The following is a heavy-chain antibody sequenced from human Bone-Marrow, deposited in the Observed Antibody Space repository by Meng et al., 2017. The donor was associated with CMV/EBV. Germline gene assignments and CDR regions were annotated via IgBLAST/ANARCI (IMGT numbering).Heavy chain of an antibody. CDR1: GYTFTSYG. CDR2: ISAYNGNT. D-gene: IGHD3-22*01. J-gene: IGHJ3*02. Sequence: ASVKVSCKASGYTFTSYGISWVRQAPGQGLEWMGWISAYNGNTNFAQNLQGRVTMTADTSTSTAYMELRSLRSDDTAVYYCARGDSSAYYTGPYAFDIWGQGTRVTV. V-gene: IGHV1-18*01. CDR3: ARGDSSAYYTGPYAFDI.